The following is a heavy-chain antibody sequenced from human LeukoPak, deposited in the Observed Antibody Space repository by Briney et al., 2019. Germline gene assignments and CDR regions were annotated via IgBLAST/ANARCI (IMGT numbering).Heavy chain of an antibody. CDR2: IYYSGGT. CDR1: GGSISSYY. J-gene: IGHJ5*02. D-gene: IGHD6-19*01. V-gene: IGHV4-59*01. Sequence: PSETLSLTCTVSGGSISSYYWSWIRQPPGKGLEWIGYIYYSGGTNYNPSLKSRVTISVDTSKNQFSLKLSSVTAADTAVYYCARGYPYTREEWLVQTYNWFDPWGQGTLVTVSS. CDR3: ARGYPYTREEWLVQTYNWFDP.